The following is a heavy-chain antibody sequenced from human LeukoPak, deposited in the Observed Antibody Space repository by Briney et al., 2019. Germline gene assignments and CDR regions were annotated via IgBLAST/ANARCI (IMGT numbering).Heavy chain of an antibody. Sequence: PSETLSLTCTVSGGSISSSSYYWGWIRQPPGKGLEWIGSIYYSGSTYYNPSLKSRVTISVDTSKNQFSLKLSSVTAADTAVYYCARSNGDYGFDAFDIWGQGTMVTVSS. V-gene: IGHV4-39*07. CDR1: GGSISSSSYY. CDR3: ARSNGDYGFDAFDI. J-gene: IGHJ3*02. D-gene: IGHD4-17*01. CDR2: IYYSGST.